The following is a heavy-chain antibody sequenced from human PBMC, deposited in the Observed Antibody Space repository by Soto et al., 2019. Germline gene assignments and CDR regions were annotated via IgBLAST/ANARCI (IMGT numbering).Heavy chain of an antibody. CDR1: GFTFTSSA. D-gene: IGHD5-12*01. CDR2: TVVGSGNT. CDR3: AAGAYSGYDLAAFDI. V-gene: IGHV1-58*02. J-gene: IGHJ3*02. Sequence: ASVKVSCKASGFTFTSSAMQWVRQARGQRLEWIGWTVVGSGNTNYAQKFQERVTITRDMSTSTAYMELSSLRSEDTAVYYCAAGAYSGYDLAAFDIWGQGTMVTVS.